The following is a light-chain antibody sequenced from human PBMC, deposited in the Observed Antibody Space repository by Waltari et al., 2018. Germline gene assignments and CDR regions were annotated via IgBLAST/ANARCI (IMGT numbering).Light chain of an antibody. Sequence: QSALTQPASLSGSPGQSITISCNGTSSDVGGYNYVSWYQQHLGKAPKLMIYGVSNRPSGVSARFSGSKSGNTASLTISGLQAEDEADYYCSSYASSTTRVFGSGTKVTVL. CDR2: GVS. CDR3: SSYASSTTRV. J-gene: IGLJ1*01. V-gene: IGLV2-14*01. CDR1: SSDVGGYNY.